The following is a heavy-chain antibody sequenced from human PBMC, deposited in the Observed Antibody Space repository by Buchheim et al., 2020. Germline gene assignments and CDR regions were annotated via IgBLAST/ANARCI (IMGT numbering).Heavy chain of an antibody. CDR1: GGSISSYY. D-gene: IGHD6-13*01. CDR3: ARRAYSSSWYPANYFDY. Sequence: QVQLQESGPGLVKPSETLSLTCTVSGGSISSYYWSWIRQPPGKGLEWIGYIYYSGSTNYNPSLKSRVTISVDTSKNQFSLKLSSVTAADTAVYYCARRAYSSSWYPANYFDYWGQGTL. CDR2: IYYSGST. V-gene: IGHV4-59*12. J-gene: IGHJ4*02.